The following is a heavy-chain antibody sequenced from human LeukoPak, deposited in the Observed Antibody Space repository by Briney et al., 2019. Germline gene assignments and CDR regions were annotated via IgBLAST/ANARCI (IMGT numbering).Heavy chain of an antibody. J-gene: IGHJ3*02. CDR1: GFTFSTFW. V-gene: IGHV3-7*01. CDR2: IKNGGREK. Sequence: GGSLRLSCAASGFTFSTFWMSWVRQAPGKGLEWVAYIKNGGREKYYVDSVEGRFTISRDDAKNSLYLQMNSLRAEDTAICYCARNGAGAVFDSWGQGTMVTVSS. CDR3: ARNGAGAVFDS. D-gene: IGHD3-10*01.